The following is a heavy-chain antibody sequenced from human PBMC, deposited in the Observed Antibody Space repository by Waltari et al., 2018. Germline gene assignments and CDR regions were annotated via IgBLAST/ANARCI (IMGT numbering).Heavy chain of an antibody. J-gene: IGHJ4*02. CDR3: AGTDLHTKIAFDS. CDR2: RYFTGTT. D-gene: IGHD2-21*01. V-gene: IGHV4-39*01. Sequence: QVRLRESGPGLVKPSETLSLTCAFAGASVASAAPYWGWIRQSPERGLEWIGTRYFTGTTHYNPSLRSRVTISADTSRDQFSLRVNSVTAADTAVYYCAGTDLHTKIAFDSWGQGTQVTVSA. CDR1: GASVASAAPY.